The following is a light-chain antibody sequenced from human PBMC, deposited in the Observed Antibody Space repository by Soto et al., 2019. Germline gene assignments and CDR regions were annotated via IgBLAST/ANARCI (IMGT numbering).Light chain of an antibody. Sequence: DIPMTQSPSSLSASVGDRVTITCRASQSISSYLNWYQQKVGKAPKLLIYGASSLQSGVPSRFSGSGSGTDFTLTISSLQPEDFATYYCQQSYSTLALTFGGGTKVEIK. J-gene: IGKJ4*01. CDR2: GAS. V-gene: IGKV1-39*01. CDR1: QSISSY. CDR3: QQSYSTLALT.